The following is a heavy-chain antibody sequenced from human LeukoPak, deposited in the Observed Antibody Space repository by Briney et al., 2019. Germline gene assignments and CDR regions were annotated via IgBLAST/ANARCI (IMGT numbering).Heavy chain of an antibody. D-gene: IGHD1-20*01. V-gene: IGHV4-59*08. CDR2: IYYSGST. CDR1: GGSISSYY. J-gene: IGHJ4*02. CDR3: ARGTYNWNGSFDY. Sequence: TSETLSLTCTVSGGSISSYYWSWIRQPPGKGLEWIGYIYYSGSTNYNPSLKSRVTILVDTSKNQFSLKLSSVTAADTAVYYCARGTYNWNGSFDYWGQGTLVTVSS.